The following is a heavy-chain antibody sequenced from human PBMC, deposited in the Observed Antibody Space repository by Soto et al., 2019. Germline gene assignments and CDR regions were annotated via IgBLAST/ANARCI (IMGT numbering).Heavy chain of an antibody. CDR1: GYTFTGYY. CDR2: INPNSGGT. D-gene: IGHD2-2*01. V-gene: IGHV1-2*04. CDR3: ARGGGPAAPPGYNWFDP. J-gene: IGHJ5*02. Sequence: QVQLVQSGAEVKKPGASVKVSCKASGYTFTGYYMHWVRQAPGQGLEWMGWINPNSGGTNYAQKFQGWVTMTRDTSISTAYMELSRLRSDDTAVYYCARGGGPAAPPGYNWFDPWGQGTLVTVSS.